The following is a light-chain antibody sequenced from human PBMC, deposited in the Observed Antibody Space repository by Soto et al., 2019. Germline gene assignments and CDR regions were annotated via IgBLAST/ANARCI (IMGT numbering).Light chain of an antibody. J-gene: IGLJ1*01. CDR3: SSCTRSSTPCL. Sequence: QSALTQPPSVSGCPGQSVTISCTGTSSDVGSYNRVSWYQQSPGTAPKLMIYEFDNRPSGVPDRFSGSKSGNTASLTISGLQAEDEADYYCSSCTRSSTPCLFGTGTKLTVL. CDR2: EFD. V-gene: IGLV2-18*02. CDR1: SSDVGSYNR.